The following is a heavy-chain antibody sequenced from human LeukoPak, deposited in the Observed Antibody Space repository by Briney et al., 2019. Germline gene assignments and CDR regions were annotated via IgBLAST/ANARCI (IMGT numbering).Heavy chain of an antibody. CDR3: ARAIYYYDRVLYYYYYYMDV. Sequence: SETLSLTCTISGGSVSDYYWSWIRQSPGKGLEWIGYIYHTGSTSYSPSLKSQVTISVDTSKNQFSLKLSSVTAADTAVYYCARAIYYYDRVLYYYYYYMDVWGKGTTVTVSS. CDR2: IYHTGST. J-gene: IGHJ6*03. D-gene: IGHD3-22*01. CDR1: GGSVSDYY. V-gene: IGHV4-59*02.